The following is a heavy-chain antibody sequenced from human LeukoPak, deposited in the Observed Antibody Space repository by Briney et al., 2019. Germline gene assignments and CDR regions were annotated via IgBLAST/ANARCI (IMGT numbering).Heavy chain of an antibody. J-gene: IGHJ4*02. Sequence: ASVKVSCKASGYTFTSYGITWVRQAPGQGLEWMGWITSYNGNTNYPQKLQGRVTLTTDTSTSTAYMELRSLRSDDTAMYYCAKDRVGATPWDFDYWGQGTLVTVSS. D-gene: IGHD1-26*01. CDR3: AKDRVGATPWDFDY. V-gene: IGHV1-18*01. CDR1: GYTFTSYG. CDR2: ITSYNGNT.